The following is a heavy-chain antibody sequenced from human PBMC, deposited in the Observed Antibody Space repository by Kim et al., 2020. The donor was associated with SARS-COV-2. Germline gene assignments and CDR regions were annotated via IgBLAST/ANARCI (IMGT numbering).Heavy chain of an antibody. Sequence: PSLTSRVTISVDTSKNRFSLKLSSVTAADTAVYYCARGLGVAAAAASMDVWGQGTTVTVSS. V-gene: IGHV4-34*01. CDR3: ARGLGVAAAAASMDV. D-gene: IGHD6-13*01. J-gene: IGHJ6*02.